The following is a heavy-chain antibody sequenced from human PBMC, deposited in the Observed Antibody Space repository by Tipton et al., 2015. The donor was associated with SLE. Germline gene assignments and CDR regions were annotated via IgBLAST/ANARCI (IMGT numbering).Heavy chain of an antibody. CDR3: ARVIFYGDYTPGWFDP. J-gene: IGHJ5*02. CDR2: IYHSGST. Sequence: TLSLTCAVSGYSISSGYYWGWIRQPPGKGLEWIGSIYHSGSTYYNPSLKSRVTISVDTSKNQFSLKLSSVTAADTAVYYCARVIFYGDYTPGWFDPWGQGTLVTVSS. D-gene: IGHD4-17*01. V-gene: IGHV4-38-2*01. CDR1: GYSISSGYY.